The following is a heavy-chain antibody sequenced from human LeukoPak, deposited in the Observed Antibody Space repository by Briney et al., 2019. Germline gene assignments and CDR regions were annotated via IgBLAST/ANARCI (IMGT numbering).Heavy chain of an antibody. CDR1: GGSISSGDYY. CDR2: IYYSGST. V-gene: IGHV4-30-4*02. Sequence: PSETLSLTCTVSGGSISSGDYYWSWIRQPPGKGLEWIAYIYYSGSTYYNPSLKSRVTVSVDTSKNQFSLKLSSVTAADTAVYYCARTVNTAFAYYYYYMDVWGKGTTVIVSS. D-gene: IGHD5-18*01. J-gene: IGHJ6*03. CDR3: ARTVNTAFAYYYYYMDV.